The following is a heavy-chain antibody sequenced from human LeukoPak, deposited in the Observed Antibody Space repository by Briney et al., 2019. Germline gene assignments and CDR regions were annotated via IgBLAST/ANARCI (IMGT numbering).Heavy chain of an antibody. CDR1: GFTFSSYG. V-gene: IGHV3-33*06. D-gene: IGHD3-3*01. J-gene: IGHJ4*02. Sequence: GGSLRLSCAASGFTFSSYGMHWVRQAPGKGLEWVAVIWYDGSNKYYADSVKGRFTISRDNSKNTLYLQMNSLRAEDTAVYYCAKGVTIFGPPYSDYWGQGTLVTVSS. CDR2: IWYDGSNK. CDR3: AKGVTIFGPPYSDY.